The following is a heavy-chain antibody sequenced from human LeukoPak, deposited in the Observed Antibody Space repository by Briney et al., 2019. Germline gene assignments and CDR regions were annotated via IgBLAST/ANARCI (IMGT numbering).Heavy chain of an antibody. J-gene: IGHJ5*02. CDR1: GFTFSSYG. D-gene: IGHD6-13*01. V-gene: IGHV3-30*02. CDR3: AKFQYSSSWYRWFDP. CDR2: IRYDGTNK. Sequence: WGSLRLSCAASGFTFSSYGMLWVRQAPGKGLEWVAFIRYDGTNKYYADSVKGRFTISRDNSKNTLYLQMNSLRAEDTAVYYCAKFQYSSSWYRWFDPWGQGTLVTVSS.